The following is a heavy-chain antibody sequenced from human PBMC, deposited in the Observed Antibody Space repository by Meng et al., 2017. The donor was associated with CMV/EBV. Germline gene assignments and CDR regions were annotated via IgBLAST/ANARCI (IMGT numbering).Heavy chain of an antibody. Sequence: LSCAAFEFTFSSYGMHWIRQAPGKGLEWVAVIWYDGSNKYYADSVKGRFTISRDNSKNTLYLQMNSLRAEDTAVYYCAKGVGATAFDYWGQGTLVTVSS. J-gene: IGHJ4*02. CDR3: AKGVGATAFDY. D-gene: IGHD1-26*01. CDR2: IWYDGSNK. CDR1: EFTFSSYG. V-gene: IGHV3-33*06.